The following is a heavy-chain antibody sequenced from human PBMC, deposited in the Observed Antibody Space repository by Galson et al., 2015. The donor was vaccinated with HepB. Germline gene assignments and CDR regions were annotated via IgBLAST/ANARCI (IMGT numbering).Heavy chain of an antibody. D-gene: IGHD3-3*01. CDR1: GGSISSYY. V-gene: IGHV4-59*08. CDR2: IYYSGST. CDR3: ARGYDFWSGTRPFDY. J-gene: IGHJ4*02. Sequence: ETLSLTCTVSGGSISSYYWSWIRQPPGKGLEWIGYIYYSGSTNYNPSLKSRVTISVDTSKNQFSLKLSSVTAADTAVYYCARGYDFWSGTRPFDYWGQGTLVTISS.